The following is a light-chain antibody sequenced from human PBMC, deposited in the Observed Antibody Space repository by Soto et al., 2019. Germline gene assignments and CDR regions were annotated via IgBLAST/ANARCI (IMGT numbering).Light chain of an antibody. J-gene: IGKJ2*01. V-gene: IGKV2-28*01. Sequence: DIVMTQSPLSLPVTPGEPASISCRSSQSLLHSNGYNFLDWYLQKLGQSPQLLIHLGSNRASGGPDRFSGSGSGTDFTLKISRVEAEDVGVYYCMQALQTPPYTFGQGTKVEIK. CDR3: MQALQTPPYT. CDR2: LGS. CDR1: QSLLHSNGYNF.